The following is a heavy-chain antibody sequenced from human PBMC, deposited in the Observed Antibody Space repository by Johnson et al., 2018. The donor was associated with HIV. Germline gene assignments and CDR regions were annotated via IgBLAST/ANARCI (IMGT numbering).Heavy chain of an antibody. CDR1: GFTFSSYA. V-gene: IGHV3-30*04. J-gene: IGHJ3*02. D-gene: IGHD2-15*01. CDR3: TRRRGGFDI. Sequence: QVQLVESGGGVVQPGRSLRLSCAASGFTFSSYAMHWVRQAPGKGLEWVAVISYDGSNKYYADSVKGRFTISRDNSKNTLYLQMNSLRAGDTAVYYCTRRRGGFDIWGQGTMVTVSS. CDR2: ISYDGSNK.